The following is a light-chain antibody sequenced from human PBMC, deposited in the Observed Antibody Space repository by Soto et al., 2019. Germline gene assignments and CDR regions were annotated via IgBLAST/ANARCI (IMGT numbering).Light chain of an antibody. J-gene: IGKJ1*01. Sequence: DIRMTYSPSTLSASVGDIVTITCRASQSISSWLAWYHQKPGKAPKLLIYKASSLESGVPSRFSGSGSGTEFTLTISSLQPEDFATYYCQQYHSYPWTFGQVTKVDIK. CDR1: QSISSW. CDR2: KAS. CDR3: QQYHSYPWT. V-gene: IGKV1-5*03.